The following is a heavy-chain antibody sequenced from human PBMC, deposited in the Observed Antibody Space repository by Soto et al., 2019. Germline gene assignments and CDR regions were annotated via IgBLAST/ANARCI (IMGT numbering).Heavy chain of an antibody. D-gene: IGHD1-7*01. Sequence: SVKVSCKASGGTFSSYAISWVRQAPGQGLEWMGGIIPIFGTANYAQKFQGRVTITADESTSTAYMELSSLRSEDTAVYYRARGNWNYVFLDYWGQGTLVTVSS. CDR2: IIPIFGTA. CDR3: ARGNWNYVFLDY. CDR1: GGTFSSYA. J-gene: IGHJ4*02. V-gene: IGHV1-69*13.